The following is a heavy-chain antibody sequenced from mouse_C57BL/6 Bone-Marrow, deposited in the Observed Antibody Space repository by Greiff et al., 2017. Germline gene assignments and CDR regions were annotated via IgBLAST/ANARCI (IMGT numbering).Heavy chain of an antibody. V-gene: IGHV14-4*01. CDR1: GFNIKDDY. CDR2: IDPENGDT. D-gene: IGHD1-1*01. Sequence: EVQLQESGAELVRPGASVKLSCTASGFNIKDDYMHWVKQRPEQGLEWIGWIDPENGDTEYASKFQGKATITADPSSNTAYLQLSSLTSEDTAVYYCTTGTVVATEYFDVWGTGTTVTVSS. J-gene: IGHJ1*03. CDR3: TTGTVVATEYFDV.